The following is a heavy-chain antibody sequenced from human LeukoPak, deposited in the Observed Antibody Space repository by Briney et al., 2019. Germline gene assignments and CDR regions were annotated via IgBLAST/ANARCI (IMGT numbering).Heavy chain of an antibody. D-gene: IGHD4/OR15-4a*01. CDR3: AGDVGTWYFDY. CDR1: GRSISSGSHY. Sequence: SQTLSPTSTISGRSISSGSHYWNWIRQHPGKGLEWIGYIYYSGSTYYNPSLKSRVTISMDTAKNQFSLKLSSVTAADTAVYYCAGDVGTWYFDYWGGGTGDSVPS. V-gene: IGHV4-31*03. CDR2: IYYSGST. J-gene: IGHJ4*02.